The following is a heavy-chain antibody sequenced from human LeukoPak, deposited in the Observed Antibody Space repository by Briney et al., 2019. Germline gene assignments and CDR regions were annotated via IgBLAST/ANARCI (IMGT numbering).Heavy chain of an antibody. J-gene: IGHJ3*02. CDR2: IKQDGSEK. D-gene: IGHD6-19*01. Sequence: GGSLRLSCAASGFTFSSCWMSWVRQAPGKGLEWVANIKQDGSEKYYVDSVKGRFTISRDNAKNSLYLQMDSLRAEDTAVYYCASQPGYSSGWYPADAFDIWGQGTMVTVSS. CDR1: GFTFSSCW. V-gene: IGHV3-7*01. CDR3: ASQPGYSSGWYPADAFDI.